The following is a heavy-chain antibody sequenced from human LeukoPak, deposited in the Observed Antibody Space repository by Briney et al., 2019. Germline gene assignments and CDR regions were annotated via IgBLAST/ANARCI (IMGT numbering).Heavy chain of an antibody. D-gene: IGHD4-17*01. CDR1: GFAFGSEA. Sequence: GGSLRLSCAVSGFAFGSEAMSWVRQSPARGLEWVASISPGGGTTYYADSVQGRFTISRDNSKNTLYLQMNSLRAEDTAVYYCAKDPNGDYIGTFDIWGQGTMVTVSS. J-gene: IGHJ3*02. CDR2: ISPGGGTT. CDR3: AKDPNGDYIGTFDI. V-gene: IGHV3-23*01.